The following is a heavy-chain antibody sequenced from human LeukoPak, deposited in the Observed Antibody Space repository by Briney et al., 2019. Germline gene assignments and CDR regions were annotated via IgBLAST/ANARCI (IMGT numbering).Heavy chain of an antibody. D-gene: IGHD2-15*01. CDR3: ARGYCSGGRCYDILNYQYGMDV. V-gene: IGHV1-18*01. Sequence: ASVKVSCKASGYTFTSYGISWVRQAPGQGPEWMGWISVYNGNTNYAQRLQGRVTMTTDTSTSTASMELRSLRSDDTAVYYCARGYCSGGRCYDILNYQYGMDVWGQGTTVTVSS. CDR2: ISVYNGNT. CDR1: GYTFTSYG. J-gene: IGHJ6*02.